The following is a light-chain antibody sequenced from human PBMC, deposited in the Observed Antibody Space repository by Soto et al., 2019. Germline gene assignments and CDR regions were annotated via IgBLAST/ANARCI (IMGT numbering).Light chain of an antibody. Sequence: DIQMTQSPSTLSAYVGDRVTVTCRASQSISSSLAWYQQRPGKAPKLLIFDASSLESGVPSRFGGSESGTEFTLTISSLQPDDFATYYCQQYKNYPYTFGQGTKLEIK. J-gene: IGKJ2*01. CDR3: QQYKNYPYT. CDR2: DAS. CDR1: QSISSS. V-gene: IGKV1-5*01.